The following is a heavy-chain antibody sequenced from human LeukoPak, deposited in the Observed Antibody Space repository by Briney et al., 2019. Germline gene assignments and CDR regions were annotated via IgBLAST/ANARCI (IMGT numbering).Heavy chain of an antibody. V-gene: IGHV1-18*01. Sequence: ASVKVSCKASGYTFNSYGISWVRQAPGQGLEWMGWISAYNGHTNYAQKFQGRVTMTTDTSTTTAYMELRSLRSDHTAVYYCARAYSYDSGAYAHGYWGQGTPVTVSS. CDR1: GYTFNSYG. J-gene: IGHJ4*02. D-gene: IGHD3-22*01. CDR2: ISAYNGHT. CDR3: ARAYSYDSGAYAHGY.